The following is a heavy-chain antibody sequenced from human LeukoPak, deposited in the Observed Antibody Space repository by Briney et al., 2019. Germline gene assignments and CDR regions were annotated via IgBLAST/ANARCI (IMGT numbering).Heavy chain of an antibody. CDR1: GFTFDDYA. V-gene: IGHV3-9*01. CDR3: AKDIGNRQWLVTFDY. Sequence: GGSLRLSCTASGFTFDDYAMHWVRQAPGKGLEWVSGIYWNSGSISYADSVKGRCTISRDNAKNSLYLRMNSLRAEVTAVYYCAKDIGNRQWLVTFDYWGQGTLVTVSS. D-gene: IGHD6-19*01. J-gene: IGHJ4*02. CDR2: IYWNSGSI.